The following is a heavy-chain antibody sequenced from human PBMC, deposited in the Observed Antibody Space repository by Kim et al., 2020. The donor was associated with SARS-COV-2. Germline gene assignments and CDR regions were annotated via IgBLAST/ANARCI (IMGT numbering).Heavy chain of an antibody. J-gene: IGHJ4*02. CDR3: AREPPKGDCRFEY. CDR1: GFSVSDYP. D-gene: IGHD2-21*01. CDR2: VSEIGTYK. V-gene: IGHV3-30-3*01. Sequence: GGSLRLSCAASGFSVSDYPIHWVRQAPGKGLGWVAVVSEIGTYKSYAETVRGRFTISRDTSKNMVDLHINNVRIEDTAMYFCAREPPKGDCRFEYWGQGTLVTVSS.